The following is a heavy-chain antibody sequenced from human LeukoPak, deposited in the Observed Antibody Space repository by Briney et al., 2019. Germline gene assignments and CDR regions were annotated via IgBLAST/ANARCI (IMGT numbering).Heavy chain of an antibody. CDR1: GGSISSYY. J-gene: IGHJ4*02. D-gene: IGHD6-19*01. Sequence: SETLSLTCTVSGGSISSYYWSWIRQPPGKGLEWLGYIYYSGSTNYNPSLKSRVTISVDTSKNQFSLKLSSVTAADTAVYYCAREYRRSGSRHFDYWGQGTLVTVSS. V-gene: IGHV4-59*01. CDR3: AREYRRSGSRHFDY. CDR2: IYYSGST.